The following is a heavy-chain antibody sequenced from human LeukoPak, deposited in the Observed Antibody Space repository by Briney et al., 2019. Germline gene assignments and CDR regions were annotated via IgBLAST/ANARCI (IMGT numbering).Heavy chain of an antibody. J-gene: IGHJ6*03. V-gene: IGHV4-31*03. CDR3: ARVRWGALYDSSGYSDYYMDV. CDR2: IYYSGST. Sequence: PSETLSLTCTVSGGSISSGGYYWSWIRQHPGKVLEWMGYIYYSGSTYYNPSLKSRVTISVDTSKNQFSLKLSSVTAADTAVYYCARVRWGALYDSSGYSDYYMDVWGKGTTVTVSS. CDR1: GGSISSGGYY. D-gene: IGHD3-22*01.